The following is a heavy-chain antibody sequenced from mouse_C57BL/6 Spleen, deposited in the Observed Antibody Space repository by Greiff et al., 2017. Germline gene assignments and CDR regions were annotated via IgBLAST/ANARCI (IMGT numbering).Heavy chain of an antibody. Sequence: EVQLLESGPGLAKPSSSLSLTCSASGYSFTSDYWNWIRKIPGNKLEYMGYISYSGSTYYNPSLKSRNSISRDTSKNQYYLQLSSVTTEDTATYYCARGSNAAAMDYWGQGTSVTVSA. V-gene: IGHV3-8*01. J-gene: IGHJ4*01. CDR1: GYSFTSDY. D-gene: IGHD1-1*01. CDR2: ISYSGST. CDR3: ARGSNAAAMDY.